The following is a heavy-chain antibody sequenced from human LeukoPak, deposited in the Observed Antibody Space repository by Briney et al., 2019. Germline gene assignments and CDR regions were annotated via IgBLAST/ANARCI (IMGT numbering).Heavy chain of an antibody. CDR1: GYTFTSYG. D-gene: IGHD3-22*01. J-gene: IGHJ1*01. CDR3: ARDPLSRSSGYPEYFQH. V-gene: IGHV1-18*01. CDR2: ISAYNGNT. Sequence: GASVKVSCKASGYTFTSYGISWVRQAPGQGLEWMGWISAYNGNTNYAQELQGRVTMTTDTSTSTAYMELRSLRSDDTAVYYCARDPLSRSSGYPEYFQHWGQGTLVTVSS.